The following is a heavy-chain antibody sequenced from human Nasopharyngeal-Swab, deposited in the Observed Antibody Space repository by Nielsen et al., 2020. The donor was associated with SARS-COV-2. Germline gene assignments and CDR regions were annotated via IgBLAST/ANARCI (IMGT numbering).Heavy chain of an antibody. CDR3: ARDHPITIFGVVELGSGMDV. D-gene: IGHD3-3*01. J-gene: IGHJ6*02. CDR2: IYYSGST. Sequence: SETLSLTCTVSGGSISSGGYYWSWIRQHPGKGLEWIGYIYYSGSTNYNPSLKSRVTISVDTSKNQFSLKLSSVTAADTAVYYCARDHPITIFGVVELGSGMDVWGQGTTVTVSS. V-gene: IGHV4-31*03. CDR1: GGSISSGGYY.